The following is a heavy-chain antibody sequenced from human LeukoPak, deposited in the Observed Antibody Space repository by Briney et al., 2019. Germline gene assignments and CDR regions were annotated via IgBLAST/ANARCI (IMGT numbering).Heavy chain of an antibody. V-gene: IGHV3-21*01. D-gene: IGHD3-22*01. CDR1: GFTFSSYS. J-gene: IGHJ5*02. Sequence: PGRSLRLSCAASGFTFSSYSMNWVRQAPGKGLEWVSSISSSSSYIYYADSVKGRFTISRDNAKNSLYLQMNSLRAEDTAVYYCARDSLSEYYYDSSGYPNWFDPWGQGTLVTVSS. CDR2: ISSSSSYI. CDR3: ARDSLSEYYYDSSGYPNWFDP.